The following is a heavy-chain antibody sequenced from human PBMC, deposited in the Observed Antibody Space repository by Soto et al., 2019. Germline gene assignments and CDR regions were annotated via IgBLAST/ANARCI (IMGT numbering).Heavy chain of an antibody. J-gene: IGHJ5*02. CDR2: INHSGST. Sequence: KSSETLSLTCAVYGGSFSGYYWSWIRQPPGKGLEWVGEINHSGSTNYNPSLKRRVTLSVDTTKNQYSLKLSSVTAADTAVYYCARGPGVIVVVPAAIPFNWFDPWGQGTLVTVSS. CDR3: ARGPGVIVVVPAAIPFNWFDP. D-gene: IGHD2-2*02. CDR1: GGSFSGYY. V-gene: IGHV4-34*01.